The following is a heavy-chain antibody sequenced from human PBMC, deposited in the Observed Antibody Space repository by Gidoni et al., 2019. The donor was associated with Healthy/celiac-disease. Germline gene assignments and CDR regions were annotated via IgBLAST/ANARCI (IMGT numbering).Heavy chain of an antibody. V-gene: IGHV1-18*01. D-gene: IGHD1-26*01. CDR2: ISAYKVNT. CDR3: GGGGGVVGATTTPTFDY. J-gene: IGHJ4*02. Sequence: QVQLVQSGAEVKKPGASVKVSCKASGYTFTSYGISWVRPAPGQGLEWRGWISAYKVNTNKAQRLGGRDTRTTNQSTSTAYRERRGRGPDDPAVYCWGGGGGVVGATTTPTFDYWGQGTLVTVSS. CDR1: GYTFTSYG.